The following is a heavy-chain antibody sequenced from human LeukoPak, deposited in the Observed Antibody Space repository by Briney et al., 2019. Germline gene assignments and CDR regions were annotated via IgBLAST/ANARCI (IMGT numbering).Heavy chain of an antibody. V-gene: IGHV1-18*04. CDR1: GYTFTSYG. CDR2: ISAYNGNT. Sequence: ASVKVSCKASGYTFTSYGISWVRQAPGQGLEWMGWISAYNGNTNYAQKLQGRVTMTTDTSTSTAYMELRSLRSDDTAVYYCARDLCSGGSCYALVWFDPWGQGTRVTVSS. CDR3: ARDLCSGGSCYALVWFDP. D-gene: IGHD2-15*01. J-gene: IGHJ5*02.